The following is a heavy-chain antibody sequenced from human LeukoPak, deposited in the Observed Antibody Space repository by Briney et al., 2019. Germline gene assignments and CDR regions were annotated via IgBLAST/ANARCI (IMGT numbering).Heavy chain of an antibody. CDR3: AKSSIFYASSGYYVGEKYYFDY. D-gene: IGHD3-22*01. Sequence: GGSLRLSCAASGFTFSSYVMSWVRQAPGKGLEWVSAISASGTSTYYADSVKGRFTISRDNSKDTLYLQMNSLRAEDTAVYYCAKSSIFYASSGYYVGEKYYFDYWGQGTLVSVSS. J-gene: IGHJ4*02. V-gene: IGHV3-23*01. CDR2: ISASGTST. CDR1: GFTFSSYV.